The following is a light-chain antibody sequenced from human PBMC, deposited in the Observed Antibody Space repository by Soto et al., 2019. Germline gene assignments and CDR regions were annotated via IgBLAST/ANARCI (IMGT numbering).Light chain of an antibody. V-gene: IGLV2-23*02. CDR1: SSDVGTYTL. CDR2: EVN. Sequence: QSVLTQPASVSGSPGQSITISCTGTSSDVGTYTLVSWYQQHPGKAPKLVIYEVNKRPAGVSKRFSGSKSGDTASLKISGTQAEEEAEYYSSSYAGAITFNVLGTGTKVTV. J-gene: IGLJ1*01. CDR3: SSYAGAITFNV.